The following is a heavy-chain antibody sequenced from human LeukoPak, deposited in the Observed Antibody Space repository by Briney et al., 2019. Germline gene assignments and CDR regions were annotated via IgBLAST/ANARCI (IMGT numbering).Heavy chain of an antibody. D-gene: IGHD6-19*01. J-gene: IGHJ4*02. CDR3: ARVLFYSSGNKSNRVDY. Sequence: ASVKVSCKASGYTFTGYYMHWVRQAPGQGLEWMGWINPNSGGTNCAQKFQGRVTMTRDTSIRTAYMELSRLRSDDTAVYYCARVLFYSSGNKSNRVDYWGQGTLVTVSS. CDR1: GYTFTGYY. CDR2: INPNSGGT. V-gene: IGHV1-2*02.